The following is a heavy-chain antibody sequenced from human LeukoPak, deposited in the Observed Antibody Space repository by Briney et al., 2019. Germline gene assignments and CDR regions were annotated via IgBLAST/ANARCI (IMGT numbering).Heavy chain of an antibody. V-gene: IGHV1-2*02. J-gene: IGHJ5*02. Sequence: GASVKVSCKASGYTFTGYYMHWVRQAPGQGLEWMGWINPNSGGTNYAQKFQGRVTMTRDTSISTAYMELSRLRSDDTAVYYCARVIGSGSGVWFDPWGQGTLVTVSS. CDR1: GYTFTGYY. CDR2: INPNSGGT. CDR3: ARVIGSGSGVWFDP. D-gene: IGHD3-10*01.